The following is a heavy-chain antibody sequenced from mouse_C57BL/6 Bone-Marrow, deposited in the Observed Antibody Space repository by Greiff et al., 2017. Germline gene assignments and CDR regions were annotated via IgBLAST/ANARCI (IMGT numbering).Heavy chain of an antibody. CDR2: IYPRSGNT. CDR1: GYTFTSYG. J-gene: IGHJ4*01. Sequence: QVQLQQSGAELARPGASVKLSCKASGYTFTSYGISWVKQRPGQGLEWIGEIYPRSGNTYYNEKFKGKATLTADKSSSTAYMELRSLTSEDSAVYFCASRLFQSRYYYAMDYGGQGTSVTVSS. V-gene: IGHV1-81*01. CDR3: ASRLFQSRYYYAMDY.